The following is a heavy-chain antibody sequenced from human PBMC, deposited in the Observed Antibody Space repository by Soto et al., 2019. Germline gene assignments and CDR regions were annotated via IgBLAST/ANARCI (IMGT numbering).Heavy chain of an antibody. D-gene: IGHD3-10*01. J-gene: IGHJ4*02. CDR2: ISYDGSNK. CDR3: AKCTMVRGVTIAY. CDR1: GFTFSSYG. Sequence: GGSLRLSCAASGFTFSSYGMHWVRQAPGKGLEWVAVISYDGSNKYYADSVKGRFTISRDNSKNTLYLQMNSLRAEDTAVYYFAKCTMVRGVTIAYWGQGTLVLVSA. V-gene: IGHV3-30*18.